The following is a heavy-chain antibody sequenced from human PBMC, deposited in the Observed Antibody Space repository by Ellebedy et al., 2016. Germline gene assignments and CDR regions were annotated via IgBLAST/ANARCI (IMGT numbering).Heavy chain of an antibody. CDR3: ARHASGGWYALNY. CDR2: MVHNGMT. CDR1: GASVSGYF. V-gene: IGHV4-59*08. J-gene: IGHJ4*02. Sequence: SETLSLTCTVSGASVSGYFWSWVRQLQGKGLGWIAYMVHNGMTSYNPSLKSRVTISVDTSRNQFSLRMSPVTAADTAFNYCARHASGGWYALNYWGRGTLVTVSS. D-gene: IGHD6-19*01.